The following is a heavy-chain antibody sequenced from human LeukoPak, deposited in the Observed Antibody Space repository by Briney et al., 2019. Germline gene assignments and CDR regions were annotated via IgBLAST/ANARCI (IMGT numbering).Heavy chain of an antibody. J-gene: IGHJ4*02. CDR2: INPNSGGT. D-gene: IGHD2-2*01. CDR3: ARALKGYCSSTSCLRGLDY. CDR1: GYTFTGYY. V-gene: IGHV1-2*02. Sequence: ASVKVSCKASGYTFTGYYMHWVRQAPGQGLEWMGWINPNSGGTNYAQKFQGRVTMTRDTSISTAYMELSRLRSDDTAVYYCARALKGYCSSTSCLRGLDYWGQGTLVTVSP.